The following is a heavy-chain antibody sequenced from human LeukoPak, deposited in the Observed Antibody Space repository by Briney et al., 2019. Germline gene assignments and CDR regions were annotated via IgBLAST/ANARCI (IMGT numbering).Heavy chain of an antibody. CDR2: FGTDGNT. V-gene: IGHV3-23*01. Sequence: GGSLRLSCEASGFTFSGYAVSWVRQAPGKGLEWVSGFGTDGNTHYAESVRGRFDISRDTSKTTVYLQMNSLRAGDTAVYYCARVSAAHIYGLDVWGQGTTVTVSS. CDR1: GFTFSGYA. CDR3: ARVSAAHIYGLDV. J-gene: IGHJ6*02.